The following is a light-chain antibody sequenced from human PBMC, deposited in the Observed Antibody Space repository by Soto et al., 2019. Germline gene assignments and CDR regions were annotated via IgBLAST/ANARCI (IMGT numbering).Light chain of an antibody. CDR2: EVS. CDR3: SSYTSSSTFYV. CDR1: SSDVGSNNR. V-gene: IGLV2-18*02. Sequence: QSVLTQPPSVSGSPGQSVTISCTGTSSDVGSNNRVSWYQQPPGTAPKLMIYEVSNRPSGVPDRFSGSKSGNTASLTISGLQAEDEADYYCSSYTSSSTFYVFGTGTKLTVL. J-gene: IGLJ1*01.